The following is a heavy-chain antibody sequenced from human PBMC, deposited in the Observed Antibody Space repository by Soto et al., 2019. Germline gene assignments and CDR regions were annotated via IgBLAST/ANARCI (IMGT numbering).Heavy chain of an antibody. D-gene: IGHD2-15*01. V-gene: IGHV3-30-3*01. CDR2: MSYDGSNK. J-gene: IGHJ5*02. Sequence: ESGGGVVQPGRSLRLSCAASRFTFSNFAMHWVRQAPGKGLEWVAVMSYDGSNKYYADSVKGRFTISRDDSKNTLYLQMNSLKTEDTAVYYCTTDVVVVAARSARFDPWGQGTLVTVSS. CDR3: TTDVVVVAARSARFDP. CDR1: RFTFSNFA.